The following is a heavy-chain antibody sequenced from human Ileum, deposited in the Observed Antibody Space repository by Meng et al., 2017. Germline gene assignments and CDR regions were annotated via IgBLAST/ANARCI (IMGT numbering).Heavy chain of an antibody. Sequence: VQLQDSGPGLVRPSETLSLTCTVSGGSVSSSWSWIRQPPGKGLEWIGHIYYSGNTNYNPSLKSQVTISVDTSKNQFSLKLSSVTAADTAVYFCARDRRDSSGWFYFDYWAQGTLVTVSS. D-gene: IGHD6-19*01. CDR2: IYYSGNT. V-gene: IGHV4-59*02. CDR1: GGSVSSS. CDR3: ARDRRDSSGWFYFDY. J-gene: IGHJ4*02.